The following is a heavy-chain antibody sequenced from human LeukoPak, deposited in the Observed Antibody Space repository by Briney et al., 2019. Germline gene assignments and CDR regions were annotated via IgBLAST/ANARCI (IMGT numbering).Heavy chain of an antibody. J-gene: IGHJ4*02. CDR1: GFTFGNAW. D-gene: IGHD3-10*01. Sequence: GGSLRLSCAASGFTFGNAWMTWVRQAPGKGLEWVGRIESKTDGGTTDYAAPVKGRFTISRDDSTNTLYLQMNSLKSEDPAVYYCTTYGSGRKFDYWGQGILVTVSS. CDR3: TTYGSGRKFDY. CDR2: IESKTDGGTT. V-gene: IGHV3-15*04.